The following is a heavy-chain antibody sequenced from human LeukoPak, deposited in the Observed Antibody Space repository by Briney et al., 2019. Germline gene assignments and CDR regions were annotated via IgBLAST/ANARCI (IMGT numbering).Heavy chain of an antibody. J-gene: IGHJ5*02. D-gene: IGHD5-24*01. CDR1: GFTFSSYA. V-gene: IGHV3-23*01. CDR2: ISGSGGST. Sequence: PGGSLRLSCAASGFTFSSYAMSWVRQAPGKGLEWVSAISGSGGSTYYADSVKGRFTISRDNSKNTLYLQMNSLRAEDTAVYYCARTTMATIYNWFDPWGQGTLVTVSS. CDR3: ARTTMATIYNWFDP.